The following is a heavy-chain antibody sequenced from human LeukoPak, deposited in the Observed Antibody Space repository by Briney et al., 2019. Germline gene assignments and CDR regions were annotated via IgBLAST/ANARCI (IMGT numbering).Heavy chain of an antibody. CDR2: ISADGGNT. V-gene: IGHV3-23*01. CDR3: AKDFDYYDSSGYSY. Sequence: RGGSLRLSCAASGFTFSNYAVMWVRQAPGKGLELVSTISADGGNTYYADSVTGRFTISRDNSKNTLFLQMNSLRAEDTAVYYCAKDFDYYDSSGYSYWGQGTLVTVSS. J-gene: IGHJ4*02. D-gene: IGHD3-22*01. CDR1: GFTFSNYA.